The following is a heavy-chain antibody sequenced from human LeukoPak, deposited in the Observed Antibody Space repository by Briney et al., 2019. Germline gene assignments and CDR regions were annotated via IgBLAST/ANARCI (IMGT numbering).Heavy chain of an antibody. CDR1: GFTFSSYA. V-gene: IGHV3-30-3*01. CDR2: ISYDGSNK. J-gene: IGHJ5*02. Sequence: GRSLRLSCAASGFTFSSYAMHWVRQAPGKGLEWVAVISYDGSNKYYADSVKGRFTISRDNSKNTLYLQMNSLRAEDTAVYYCARAGQYCSSTSCSVYNWFDPWGQGTLVTVSS. CDR3: ARAGQYCSSTSCSVYNWFDP. D-gene: IGHD2-2*01.